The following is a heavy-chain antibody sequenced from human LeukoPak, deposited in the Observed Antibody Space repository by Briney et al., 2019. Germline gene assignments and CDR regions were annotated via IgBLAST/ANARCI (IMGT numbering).Heavy chain of an antibody. J-gene: IGHJ6*02. CDR2: IHYSGST. V-gene: IGHV4-59*08. CDR3: ARHTYYYDARSSYPYYYGMDV. D-gene: IGHD3-10*01. Sequence: SETLSLTCTVSGGSISSYYWSWIRQPPGKGLEWIGYIHYSGSTNYNPSLKSRVTISVDTSKNQFSLRLSSVTAADTAVYYCARHTYYYDARSSYPYYYGMDVWGQGTTVTVSS. CDR1: GGSISSYY.